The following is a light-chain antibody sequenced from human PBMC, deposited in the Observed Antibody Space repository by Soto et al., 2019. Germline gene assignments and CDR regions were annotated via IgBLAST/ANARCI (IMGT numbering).Light chain of an antibody. Sequence: DIQMTQSPSSVSTSVGDRVTISCRASQDIGTYLGWYQQKPGKAPKLLISGASSLQSGVPSRFSASVSGTDFTLTITSLQPEDFATYYCQQTYGFPFTFGQGTRLEI. V-gene: IGKV1-12*01. J-gene: IGKJ5*01. CDR2: GAS. CDR1: QDIGTY. CDR3: QQTYGFPFT.